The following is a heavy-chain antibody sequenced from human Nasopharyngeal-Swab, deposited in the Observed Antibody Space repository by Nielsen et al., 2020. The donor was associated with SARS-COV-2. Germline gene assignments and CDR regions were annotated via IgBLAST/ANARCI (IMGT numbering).Heavy chain of an antibody. J-gene: IGHJ4*02. CDR1: GFTFSNHW. Sequence: GESLKISCAASGFTFSNHWMHWVRQAPGKGLVWVSRLNSLGSGTSHADSVKGRFTISRDNSKNPLYLQMNSLRTEDTALYYCAKQNKWELDYWGQGTLVTVSS. CDR3: AKQNKWELDY. CDR2: LNSLGSGT. V-gene: IGHV3-74*01. D-gene: IGHD1-26*01.